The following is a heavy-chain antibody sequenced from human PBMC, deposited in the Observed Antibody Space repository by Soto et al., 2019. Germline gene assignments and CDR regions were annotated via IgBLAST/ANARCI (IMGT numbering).Heavy chain of an antibody. V-gene: IGHV3-49*04. CDR1: GFIFTDYT. CDR2: ISGSTYGGTT. CDR3: SRDGDFYGLDV. J-gene: IGHJ6*02. D-gene: IGHD3-3*01. Sequence: GGSLRLSCAASGFIFTDYTMNWVRQAPGKGLEWVSSISGSTYGGTTEYAASVKGRFTISRDDSKGIAYLQMNSLKTEDTAVYYCSRDGDFYGLDVWGQGTTVTVSS.